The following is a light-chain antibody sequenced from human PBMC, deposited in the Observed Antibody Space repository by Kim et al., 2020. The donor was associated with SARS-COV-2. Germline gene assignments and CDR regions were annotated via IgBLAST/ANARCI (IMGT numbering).Light chain of an antibody. J-gene: IGKJ2*01. V-gene: IGKV1-5*03. CDR2: KAS. CDR3: QQYNSYPSYT. Sequence: ESVGDRVTITCRASQSISSWLAWYQQKPGKAPKLLIYKASSLESGVPSRFSGSGSGTEFTLTISSLQPDDFATYYCQQYNSYPSYTFGQGTKLEIK. CDR1: QSISSW.